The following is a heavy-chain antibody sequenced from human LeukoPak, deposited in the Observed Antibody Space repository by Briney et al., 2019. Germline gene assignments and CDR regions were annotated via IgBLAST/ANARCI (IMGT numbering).Heavy chain of an antibody. CDR1: GGSFSGYY. Sequence: SETLSLTCAVYGGSFSGYYWSWIRQPPGKGLEWIGEINHSGSTNYNPSLKSRVTISVDTSKNQFSLKLSSVTAADTAVFHCARHSGYPRVWFDPWGQGTLVTVSS. CDR3: ARHSGYPRVWFDP. D-gene: IGHD5-12*01. J-gene: IGHJ5*02. CDR2: INHSGST. V-gene: IGHV4-34*01.